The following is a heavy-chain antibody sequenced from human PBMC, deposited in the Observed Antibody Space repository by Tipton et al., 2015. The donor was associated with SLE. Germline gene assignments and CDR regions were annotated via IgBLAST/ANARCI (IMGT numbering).Heavy chain of an antibody. J-gene: IGHJ4*02. D-gene: IGHD5-12*01. CDR2: INEDGSEK. V-gene: IGHV3-7*03. CDR1: GFTFRNYY. Sequence: SLRLSCAASGFTFRNYYMNWVRQAPGKGLEWVANINEDGSEKSYVDSLKGRFTISRDNTKNSLYLQMSSLRAEDTATYYCAKDTGASGYDLLGQWGQGVLVIVSS. CDR3: AKDTGASGYDLLGQ.